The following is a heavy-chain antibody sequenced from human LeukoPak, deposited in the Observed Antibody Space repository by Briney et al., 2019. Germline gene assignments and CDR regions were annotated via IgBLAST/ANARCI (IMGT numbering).Heavy chain of an antibody. Sequence: SETLSLTCTVSGGSISGYYWSWSRQPPGKGLEWIAYIHYSGSTNYNPSLKSRVTISVDTSKNQFSLKLNSVTAADTAVYYCARQVVVAATDAFDIWGQGTMVTVSS. D-gene: IGHD2-15*01. CDR3: ARQVVVAATDAFDI. CDR1: GGSISGYY. CDR2: IHYSGST. V-gene: IGHV4-59*01. J-gene: IGHJ3*02.